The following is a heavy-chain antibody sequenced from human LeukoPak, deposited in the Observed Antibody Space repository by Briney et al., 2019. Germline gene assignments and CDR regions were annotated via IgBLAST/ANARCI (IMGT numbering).Heavy chain of an antibody. J-gene: IGHJ4*02. D-gene: IGHD6-13*01. CDR3: ARALAGYSSSWYFGY. CDR1: GYTFTSYG. CDR2: INPNSGGT. Sequence: GASVKVSCKASGYTFTSYGISWVRQAPGQGLEWMGWINPNSGGTNYAQKFQGRVTMTRDTSISTAYMELSRLRSDDTAVYYCARALAGYSSSWYFGYWGQGTLVTVSS. V-gene: IGHV1-2*02.